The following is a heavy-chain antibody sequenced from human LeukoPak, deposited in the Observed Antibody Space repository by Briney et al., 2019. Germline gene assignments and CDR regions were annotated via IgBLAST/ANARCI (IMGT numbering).Heavy chain of an antibody. V-gene: IGHV4-59*01. CDR2: IYYSGST. CDR3: ARGNYVVSSYFDY. D-gene: IGHD1-7*01. Sequence: SETLSLTCTVSGGSISSYYWSWIRQPPGKGLEWIGYIYYSGSTNYNPSLKSRVTISVDTSKNQFSLKLSSVTAADTAVYYCARGNYVVSSYFDYWGQGTLVTVSS. CDR1: GGSISSYY. J-gene: IGHJ4*02.